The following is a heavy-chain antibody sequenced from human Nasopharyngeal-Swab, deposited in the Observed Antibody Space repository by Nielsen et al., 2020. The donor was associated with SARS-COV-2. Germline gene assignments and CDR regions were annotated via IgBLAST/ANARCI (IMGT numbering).Heavy chain of an antibody. V-gene: IGHV1-3*01. Sequence: WVRQDPGQGREGRGWINAGNGNTKYSQKFQGRVTITRDTSASTAYMEMSSLRSEDTAVYYCARERVVVVSATYYQYGMDVWGQGTTVTVSS. CDR2: INAGNGNT. J-gene: IGHJ6*02. D-gene: IGHD2-15*01. CDR3: ARERVVVVSATYYQYGMDV.